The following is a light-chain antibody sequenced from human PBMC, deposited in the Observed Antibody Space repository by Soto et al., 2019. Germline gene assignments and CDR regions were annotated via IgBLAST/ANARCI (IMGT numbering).Light chain of an antibody. Sequence: EIVLTQSPATLSLSPGERATLSCRASQSVSRYLAWYQQKPGQAPRLLIYDASNRATGFPARFSGSGSGTACTLTISSLKPEDFAVYYCQQRSDWPSTFGGGTKVHIK. CDR2: DAS. J-gene: IGKJ4*01. CDR1: QSVSRY. CDR3: QQRSDWPST. V-gene: IGKV3-11*01.